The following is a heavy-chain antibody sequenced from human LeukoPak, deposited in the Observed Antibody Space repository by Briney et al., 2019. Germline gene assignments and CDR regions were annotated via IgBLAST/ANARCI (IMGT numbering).Heavy chain of an antibody. D-gene: IGHD3-22*01. J-gene: IGHJ4*02. CDR1: GFTFSSYG. CDR3: ARIYDSSGYYCPLDY. Sequence: PGGSLRLSCAASGFTFSSYGMSWVRQAPGKGLEWVSAVTTSGGPTYYADSVKGRFTISRDNAKNSLYLQMNSLRAEDTAVYYCARIYDSSGYYCPLDYWGQGTLVTVSS. V-gene: IGHV3-21*01. CDR2: VTTSGGPT.